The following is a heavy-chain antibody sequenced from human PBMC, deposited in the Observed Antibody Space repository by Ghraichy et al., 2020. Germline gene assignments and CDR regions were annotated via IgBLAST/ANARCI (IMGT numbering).Heavy chain of an antibody. CDR3: ARLGYCSGGSCYR. Sequence: GTLNISCAVYGGSFSGYYWSWIRQPPGKGLEWIGEINHSGSTNYNPSLKSRVTISVDTSKNQFSLKLSSVTAADTAVYYCARLGYCSGGSCYRWGQGTLVTVSS. V-gene: IGHV4-34*01. CDR2: INHSGST. CDR1: GGSFSGYY. D-gene: IGHD2-15*01. J-gene: IGHJ4*02.